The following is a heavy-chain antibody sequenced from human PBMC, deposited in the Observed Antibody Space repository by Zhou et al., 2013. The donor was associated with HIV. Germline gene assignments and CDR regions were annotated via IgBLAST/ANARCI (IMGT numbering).Heavy chain of an antibody. V-gene: IGHV1-46*01. D-gene: IGHD3-22*01. Sequence: QVQLVQSGAEVKKPGASVKVSCKASGYIFTSYYMHWVRQAPGQGLEWMGIINPSGGSTSYAQKFQGRVTMTRDTSTSTVYMELSSLRSEDTALYYCARCDVSGNSCYVIDYWGQGTLVTVSS. CDR1: GYIFTSYY. J-gene: IGHJ4*02. CDR2: INPSGGST. CDR3: ARCDVSGNSCYVIDY.